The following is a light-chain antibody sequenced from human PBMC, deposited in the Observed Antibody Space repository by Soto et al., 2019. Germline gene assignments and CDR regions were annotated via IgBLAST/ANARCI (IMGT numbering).Light chain of an antibody. V-gene: IGKV1-39*01. CDR1: QTVNTY. CDR3: QQGYSNPWT. CDR2: AAS. Sequence: DIQMTQSPSSLSASIGDRVTITCLASQTVNTYLHWYQQKPGKAPKLLIYAASNLQSGVPSRFSGSGSGTNFTLSLHSLQPEEGATYDGQQGYSNPWTFGQGTKVDI. J-gene: IGKJ1*01.